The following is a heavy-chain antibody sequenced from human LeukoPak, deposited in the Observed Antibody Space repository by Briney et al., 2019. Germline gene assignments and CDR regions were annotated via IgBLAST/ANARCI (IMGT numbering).Heavy chain of an antibody. CDR3: ARDRFNWNYAYYYYYGMDV. J-gene: IGHJ6*02. Sequence: GGSLRLSCAASEFTYGMNWVRQAPGKGLECVSAISSGGSTYYADSVKGRFTISRDNSKNTLYLQMNSLRAEDTAVYYCARDRFNWNYAYYYYYGMDVWGQGTTVTVSS. CDR2: ISSGGST. CDR1: EFTYG. D-gene: IGHD1-7*01. V-gene: IGHV3-53*01.